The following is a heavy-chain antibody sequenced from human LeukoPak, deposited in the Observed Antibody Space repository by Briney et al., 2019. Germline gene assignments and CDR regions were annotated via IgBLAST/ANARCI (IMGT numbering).Heavy chain of an antibody. Sequence: GAALQISFKGSGYSFTSYWIGWVRQQPGKGLEWRGINYPGNSETRYSPSLQGQVTISADKSISTAYLHWSTLNASDTAMYYCARAGFRGVIPRLFDPWGQGTLATVSS. D-gene: IGHD3-10*01. V-gene: IGHV5-51*01. CDR2: NYPGNSET. CDR3: ARAGFRGVIPRLFDP. CDR1: GYSFTSYW. J-gene: IGHJ5*02.